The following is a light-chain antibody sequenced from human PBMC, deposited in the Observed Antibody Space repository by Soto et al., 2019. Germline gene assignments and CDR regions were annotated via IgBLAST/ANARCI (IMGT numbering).Light chain of an antibody. J-gene: IGKJ4*01. CDR1: PSISSW. Sequence: DIQMPQSPSTLSASVGDRVTITCRASPSISSWLAWYQQKPGKAPKLLLYDASSLESGVTSRFSGSGSGTEFTLTISSLQPDDFATYYCQQYHSYSPITFGGGTKVEIK. V-gene: IGKV1-5*01. CDR2: DAS. CDR3: QQYHSYSPIT.